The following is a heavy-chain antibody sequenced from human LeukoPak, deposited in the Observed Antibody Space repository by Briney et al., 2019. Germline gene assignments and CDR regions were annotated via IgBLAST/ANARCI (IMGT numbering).Heavy chain of an antibody. D-gene: IGHD2-15*01. V-gene: IGHV3-23*01. CDR2: ISGSGGST. J-gene: IGHJ3*02. CDR1: GFTFSSYA. Sequence: QTGGSLRLSCAASGFTFSSYAMSWVRQAPGKGLEWVSAISGSGGSTYYADSVKGRFTISRDNSKNTLYLQMNSLRAEDTAVYYCAKARDIVVVVAVAFDIWGQGTMVTVSS. CDR3: AKARDIVVVVAVAFDI.